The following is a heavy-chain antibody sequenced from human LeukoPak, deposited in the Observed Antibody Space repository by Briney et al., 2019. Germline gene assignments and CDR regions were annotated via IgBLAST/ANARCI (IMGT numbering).Heavy chain of an antibody. Sequence: GGSLRLSCAASGFTFSNAWMGWVRQAPGKGLEWVGRIKSKTNGGTTDYGTSVKGRFTISRDDSKNTQYLQMNSLKTEDTAIYYCTTDSLVSNYWGQGTLVTVSS. J-gene: IGHJ4*02. D-gene: IGHD2-8*02. CDR3: TTDSLVSNY. V-gene: IGHV3-15*01. CDR1: GFTFSNAW. CDR2: IKSKTNGGTT.